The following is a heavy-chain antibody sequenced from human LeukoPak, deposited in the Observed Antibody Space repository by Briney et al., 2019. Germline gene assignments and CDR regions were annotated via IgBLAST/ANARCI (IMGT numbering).Heavy chain of an antibody. CDR2: IRYDGSNR. V-gene: IGHV3-30*02. CDR3: ARAYCSGDTCYSATD. CDR1: GFTFSNYG. D-gene: IGHD2-15*01. J-gene: IGHJ4*02. Sequence: GGSLRLSCAASGFTFSNYGMHWVRRAPGKGLEGVAFIRYDGSNRYYADSVKGRFTISRDNSNNTLYLQMNSLRAEDTSVYYCARAYCSGDTCYSATDWGQGTLVTVSS.